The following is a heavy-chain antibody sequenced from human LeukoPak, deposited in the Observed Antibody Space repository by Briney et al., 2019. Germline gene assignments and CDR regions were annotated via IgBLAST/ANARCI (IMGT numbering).Heavy chain of an antibody. CDR2: ISYDGSNK. J-gene: IGHJ4*02. CDR1: GFTFSSYA. V-gene: IGHV3-30*14. CDR3: ASQYYGDFPYDY. Sequence: GGSLRLSCAASGFTFSSYAMHWVRQAPGKGLEWVAVISYDGSNKYYADSVKGRFTISRDNSKNTLYLQMNSLRAEDTAVYYCASQYYGDFPYDYWGQGTLVTVSS. D-gene: IGHD4-17*01.